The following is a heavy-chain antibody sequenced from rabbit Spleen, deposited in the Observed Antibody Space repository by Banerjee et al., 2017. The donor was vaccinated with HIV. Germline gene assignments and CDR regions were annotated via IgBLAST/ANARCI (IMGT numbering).Heavy chain of an antibody. D-gene: IGHD4-2*01. CDR1: EFSFINTHY. J-gene: IGHJ4*01. CDR3: ARSLVGGSGAFNL. V-gene: IGHV1S40*01. CDR2: IYAGTILST. Sequence: QSLEESGGDLVKPGASLTLTCTASEFSFINTHYMCWVRQAPGKGLEWIACIYAGTILSTKYATWAKGRFTISRASSTTVTLQMTSLTAADTATYFCARSLVGGSGAFNLWGQGTLVTVS.